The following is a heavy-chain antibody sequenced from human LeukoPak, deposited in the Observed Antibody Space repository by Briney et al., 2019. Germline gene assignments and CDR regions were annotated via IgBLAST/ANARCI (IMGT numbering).Heavy chain of an antibody. J-gene: IGHJ4*02. CDR2: IRYDGSNK. D-gene: IGHD6-19*01. V-gene: IGHV3-30*02. Sequence: KSGGSLRLSCAASGFTFSSYGMHWVRQAPGKGLEWVAFIRYDGSNKYYVDSVKGRFTISRDNSKNTLYLQMNSLRAEDTAVYYCAKDSGSRAVAAPFDKLGQGTLVTVSS. CDR1: GFTFSSYG. CDR3: AKDSGSRAVAAPFDK.